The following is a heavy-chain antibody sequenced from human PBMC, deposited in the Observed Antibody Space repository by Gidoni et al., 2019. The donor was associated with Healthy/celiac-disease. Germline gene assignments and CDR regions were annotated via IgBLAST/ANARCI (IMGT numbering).Heavy chain of an antibody. CDR1: GGSIRSYY. J-gene: IGHJ6*02. CDR2: IYYSGST. CDR3: ARAGSGSFYYYYYGMDV. Sequence: QVQLQESGPGLVKPSETLSLTCTVSGGSIRSYYWSWIRQPPGKGLEWIGYIYYSGSTNYNPSLKSRVTISVDTSKNQFSLKLSSVTAADTAVYYCARAGSGSFYYYYYGMDVWGQGTTVTVSS. V-gene: IGHV4-59*01. D-gene: IGHD3-10*01.